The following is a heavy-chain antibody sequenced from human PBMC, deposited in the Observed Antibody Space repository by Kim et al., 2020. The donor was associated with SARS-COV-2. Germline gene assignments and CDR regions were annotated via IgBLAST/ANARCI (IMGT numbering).Heavy chain of an antibody. V-gene: IGHV3-30*18. CDR1: GFTFSSYG. D-gene: IGHD5-18*01. J-gene: IGHJ4*02. CDR2: ISYDGSNK. Sequence: GGSLRLSCAASGFTFSSYGMHWVRQAPGKGLEWVAVISYDGSNKYYVDSVKGRFTISRDNSKNTLYLQMNSLRAEDTAVYYCAKDNRGIQLWHAPYPDYWGQGTLVTVSS. CDR3: AKDNRGIQLWHAPYPDY.